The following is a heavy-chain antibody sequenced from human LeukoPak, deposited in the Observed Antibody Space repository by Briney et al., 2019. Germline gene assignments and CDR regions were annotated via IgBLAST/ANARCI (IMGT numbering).Heavy chain of an antibody. CDR2: IRYDGSNK. D-gene: IGHD5-18*01. J-gene: IGHJ4*02. CDR1: GFTFSSNW. V-gene: IGHV3-30*02. CDR3: ARAHRAMVTVAFDY. Sequence: GGSLRLSCAASGFTFSSNWMHWVRQAPGKGLEWVAFIRYDGSNKYYADSVKGRFTISRDNSKNTPYLQMNSLRAEDTAVYYCARAHRAMVTVAFDYWGQGTLVTVSS.